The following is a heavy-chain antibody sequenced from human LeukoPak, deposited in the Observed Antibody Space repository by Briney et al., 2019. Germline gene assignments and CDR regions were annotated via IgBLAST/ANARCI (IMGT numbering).Heavy chain of an antibody. CDR1: GYTFTSYG. CDR3: ARNYDILTGQYYFDY. CDR2: ISAYNGNT. Sequence: ASVKVSCKASGYTFTSYGISWVRQAPGQGLEWMGWISAYNGNTNYAQKLQGRVTMTTDTSTSTAYMELRSLRSDDTAVHYCARNYDILTGQYYFDYWGQGTLVTVSS. V-gene: IGHV1-18*01. J-gene: IGHJ4*02. D-gene: IGHD3-9*01.